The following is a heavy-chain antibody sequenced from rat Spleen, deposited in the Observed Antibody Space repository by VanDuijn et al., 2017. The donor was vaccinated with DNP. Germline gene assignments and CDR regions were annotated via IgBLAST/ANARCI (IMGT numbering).Heavy chain of an antibody. CDR3: AKDPRDNMDA. V-gene: IGHV5S13*01. D-gene: IGHD1-4*01. J-gene: IGHJ4*01. Sequence: EVQLVESGGALVQPGRSLKLSCVASGFIFNKYGMAWVRQASTTGLEWVASINTDGGTTYYPDSVKGRFTISRDNAENTVYLQMNSLRSEDTATYYCAKDPRDNMDAWGQGTSVTVSS. CDR2: INTDGGTT. CDR1: GFIFNKYG.